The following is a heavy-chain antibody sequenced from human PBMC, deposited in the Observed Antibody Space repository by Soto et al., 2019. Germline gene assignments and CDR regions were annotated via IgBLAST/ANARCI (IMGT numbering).Heavy chain of an antibody. Sequence: ASVKVSCKTSGYTFTEYDINWVRQAPGQGLEYMEWVSPENRNAGYAPQFRGRVSMTADTSINTVYLELTTLTYEDTAVYYCEVTTGYWGQGTMVTVSS. CDR2: VSPENRNA. CDR1: GYTFTEYD. V-gene: IGHV1-8*01. CDR3: EVTTGY. D-gene: IGHD4-17*01. J-gene: IGHJ4*02.